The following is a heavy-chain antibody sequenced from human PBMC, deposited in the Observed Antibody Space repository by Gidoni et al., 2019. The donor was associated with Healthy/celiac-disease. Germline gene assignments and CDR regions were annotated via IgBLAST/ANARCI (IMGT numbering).Heavy chain of an antibody. CDR3: ARGGPGYSGYDQRWFDP. J-gene: IGHJ5*02. V-gene: IGHV1-69*01. CDR2: IIPILGTA. D-gene: IGHD5-12*01. CDR1: GGTFSSYA. Sequence: QVQLVQSGAEVKKPGSSVKVSCKASGGTFSSYAISWVRQAPGQGLEWMGGIIPILGTANYAQKFQGRVTITADESTSTAYMELSSLRSEDTAVYYCARGGPGYSGYDQRWFDPWGQGTLVTVSS.